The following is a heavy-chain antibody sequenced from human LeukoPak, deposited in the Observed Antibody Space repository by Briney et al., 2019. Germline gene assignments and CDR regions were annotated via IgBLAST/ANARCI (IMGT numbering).Heavy chain of an antibody. J-gene: IGHJ4*02. CDR2: IIPLFGTA. Sequence: SVKVSCKASGGTFSTYAVNWVRQAPGQRLEWMGGIIPLFGTANHAQKFQGRVTITTDESTSTAYMELSSLRSEDTAIYYCARVFARGGEISGSYYYYWGQGTLVTVSS. CDR1: GGTFSTYA. D-gene: IGHD1-26*01. CDR3: ARVFARGGEISGSYYYY. V-gene: IGHV1-69*05.